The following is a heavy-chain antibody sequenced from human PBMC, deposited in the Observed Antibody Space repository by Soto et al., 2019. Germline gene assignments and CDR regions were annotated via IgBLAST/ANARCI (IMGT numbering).Heavy chain of an antibody. CDR2: IYKSTTT. CDR3: ARGRHCLTGRCFPNWFDS. D-gene: IGHD3-16*01. CDR1: GDSISTVDYF. Sequence: PSETLSLTCSVSGDSISTVDYFWAWIRQPPGQALEYIGYIYKSTTTYYNPSFESRVAISLDTSKSQFSLNVTSVTAADTAVYFCARGRHCLTGRCFPNWFDSWGQGTLVTVSS. V-gene: IGHV4-30-4*01. J-gene: IGHJ5*01.